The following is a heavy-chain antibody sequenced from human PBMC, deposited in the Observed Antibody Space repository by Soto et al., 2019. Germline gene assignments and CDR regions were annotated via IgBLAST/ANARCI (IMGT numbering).Heavy chain of an antibody. J-gene: IGHJ6*02. CDR2: ISYDGSNK. CDR1: GFPFSSYG. D-gene: IGHD2-2*03. Sequence: GGSLRLSCAASGFPFSSYGMHWVRQAPGKGLEWVAVISYDGSNKYYADSVKGRFTISRDNSKNTLYLQMNSLRAEDTAVYYCAKDGYCSSTSCYDKLGDYYYYGMDVWGQGTTVTVSS. CDR3: AKDGYCSSTSCYDKLGDYYYYGMDV. V-gene: IGHV3-30*18.